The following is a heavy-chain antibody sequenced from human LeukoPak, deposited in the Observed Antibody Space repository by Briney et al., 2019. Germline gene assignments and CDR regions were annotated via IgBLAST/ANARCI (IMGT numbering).Heavy chain of an antibody. CDR1: GFTFSNYA. V-gene: IGHV3-30-3*01. D-gene: IGHD3-22*01. CDR2: ISYDGSNK. CDR3: ARSLLDYYDSSGYLF. J-gene: IGHJ3*01. Sequence: GGSLRLSCAASGFTFSNYAMNWVRQAPGKGLEWVAVISYDGSNKYYADSVKGRFTISRDNSKNTLYLQMNSLRAEDTAVYYCARSLLDYYDSSGYLFWGQGTMVAVSS.